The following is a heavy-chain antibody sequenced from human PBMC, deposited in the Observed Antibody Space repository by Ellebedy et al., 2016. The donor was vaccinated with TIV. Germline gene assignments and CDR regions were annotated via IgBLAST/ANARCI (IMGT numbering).Heavy chain of an antibody. CDR2: THYSGST. CDR1: GGSISSSSYY. Sequence: MPSETLSLTCTVSGGSISSSSYYRGWTRQPPGKGLDWIGSTHYSGSTYYNPSLKSRVTISVDPSKHQFSLKLNFVTAADTAVYYCARHEIVRLIAAAGLDHFDYWGQGTLVTVSS. V-gene: IGHV4-39*01. D-gene: IGHD6-13*01. CDR3: ARHEIVRLIAAAGLDHFDY. J-gene: IGHJ4*02.